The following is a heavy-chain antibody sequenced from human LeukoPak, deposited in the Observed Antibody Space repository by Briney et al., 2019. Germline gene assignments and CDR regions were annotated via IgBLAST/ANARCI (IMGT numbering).Heavy chain of an antibody. CDR1: GGSISGSSYF. D-gene: IGHD3-22*01. CDR2: ISGSGGST. Sequence: ETLSLTCTVSGGSISGSSYFWGWIRQAPGKGLEWVSAISGSGGSTYYADSVKGRFTISRDNSKDTLYLQMNSLRAEDTAVYYCAKLYDSSGYFGYWGQGTLVTVSS. J-gene: IGHJ4*02. V-gene: IGHV3-23*01. CDR3: AKLYDSSGYFGY.